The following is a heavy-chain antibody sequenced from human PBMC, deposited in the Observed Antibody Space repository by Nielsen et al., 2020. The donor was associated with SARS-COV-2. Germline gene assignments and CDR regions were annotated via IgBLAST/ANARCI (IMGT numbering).Heavy chain of an antibody. J-gene: IGHJ6*02. CDR1: GGSISSGGYY. V-gene: IGHV4-31*03. Sequence: SETLSLTCTVSGGSISSGGYYWSWIRHHPGKGLEWIGYIYFSGRTCYNPSLKSRVTISVDTSKNQFSLSLRSVTAADTAAYYCVRESSGYDHYNYGMDVWGQGTTVTVSS. CDR3: VRESSGYDHYNYGMDV. CDR2: IYFSGRT. D-gene: IGHD5-12*01.